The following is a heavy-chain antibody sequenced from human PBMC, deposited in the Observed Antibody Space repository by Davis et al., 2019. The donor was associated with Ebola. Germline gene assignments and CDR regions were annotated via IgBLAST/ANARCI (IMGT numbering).Heavy chain of an antibody. V-gene: IGHV5-51*01. CDR1: GNSFSSHW. D-gene: IGHD3-22*01. J-gene: IGHJ4*02. CDR3: ARRDSSGYFYSDY. Sequence: GESLKISCKDSGNSFSSHWIGWVRQLPGKGLEWMGIIYPGDSDTRYSPSFQGQVTISADKSISTAYLQWSSLKASDTAMYYCARRDSSGYFYSDYWGQGTLVTVSS. CDR2: IYPGDSDT.